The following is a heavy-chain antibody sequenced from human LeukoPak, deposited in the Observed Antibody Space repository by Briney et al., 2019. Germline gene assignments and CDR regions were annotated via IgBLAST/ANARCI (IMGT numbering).Heavy chain of an antibody. D-gene: IGHD6-19*01. CDR3: AKNFRVMAVAGLGGGVDY. J-gene: IGHJ4*02. Sequence: GGSLRLSCAASGFTFSSYGMHWVRQAPGKGLEWVAVISYDGSNKYYADSVKGRFTISRDNSKNTLYLQMNSLRAEDTAVYYCAKNFRVMAVAGLGGGVDYGGRGPLVTVSS. V-gene: IGHV3-30*18. CDR2: ISYDGSNK. CDR1: GFTFSSYG.